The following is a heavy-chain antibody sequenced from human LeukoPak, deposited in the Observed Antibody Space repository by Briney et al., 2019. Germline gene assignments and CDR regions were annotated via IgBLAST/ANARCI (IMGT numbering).Heavy chain of an antibody. V-gene: IGHV3-30-3*01. Sequence: GGSLRLSCAASGFPFSSYSIHWVRQAPGKGLEWVAVISYDGSIKYYADSVKGRFTISRDNSKNTLLLQLNSLKAEDTAVYYCARDLGRSGIGVVIYWYFDLWGRGTLVAVSS. CDR3: ARDLGRSGIGVVIYWYFDL. D-gene: IGHD3-22*01. CDR2: ISYDGSIK. CDR1: GFPFSSYS. J-gene: IGHJ2*01.